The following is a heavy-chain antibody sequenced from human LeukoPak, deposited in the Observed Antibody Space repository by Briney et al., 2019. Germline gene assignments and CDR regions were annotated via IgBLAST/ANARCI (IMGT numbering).Heavy chain of an antibody. D-gene: IGHD1-20*01. CDR3: AKDPKYNWKVTNYFDP. Sequence: PGGPLRLSCAASGFTFSIYAMSWVRQAPGKGLEWIAAIADNSGGVYYADSVKGRFTISRDNSKSTLYLQMSSLRVEDTAIYYCAKDPKYNWKVTNYFDPWGQGTLVIVSS. V-gene: IGHV3-23*01. CDR1: GFTFSIYA. J-gene: IGHJ5*02. CDR2: IADNSGGV.